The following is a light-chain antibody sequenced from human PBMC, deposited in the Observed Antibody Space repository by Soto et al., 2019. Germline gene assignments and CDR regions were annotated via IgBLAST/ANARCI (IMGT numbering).Light chain of an antibody. Sequence: AIQVTQSPSSLSASVGDRVTITCRASQGIRNDLGWYQQKPGKAPKLLIYDASTLHSGVPSRFSGSGSGTDFTLTISSLQPEDFASYYCLQDYTYPWTFGQGTKVDI. CDR1: QGIRND. CDR3: LQDYTYPWT. J-gene: IGKJ1*01. CDR2: DAS. V-gene: IGKV1-6*02.